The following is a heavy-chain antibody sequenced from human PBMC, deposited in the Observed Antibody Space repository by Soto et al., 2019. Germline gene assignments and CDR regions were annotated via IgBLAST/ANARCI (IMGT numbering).Heavy chain of an antibody. CDR1: GFSLTTSGVG. CDR3: AHHPYYGLGSYSFDY. D-gene: IGHD3-10*01. V-gene: IGHV2-5*02. Sequence: QITLKESGPTLVSPTQTLTLTCTFSGFSLTTSGVGVGWIRQPPGKALEWLAVIYWDDDKRYSSSLKSRLTITKHTSKNQVVLTMTNMDPVDTATYYCAHHPYYGLGSYSFDYWGQGTLVTVSS. CDR2: IYWDDDK. J-gene: IGHJ4*02.